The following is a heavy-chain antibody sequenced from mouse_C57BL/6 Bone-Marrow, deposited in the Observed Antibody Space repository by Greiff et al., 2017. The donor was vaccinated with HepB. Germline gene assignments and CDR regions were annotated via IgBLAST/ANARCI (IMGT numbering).Heavy chain of an antibody. CDR2: INPSSGST. V-gene: IGHV1-4*01. Sequence: VKVVESGAELARPGASVKMSCKASGYNFTSYTMHWVKHRPGQGLEWIGYINPSSGSTNYNQRFKDKATLTADKSSSTAYMQLTSLTSEGSAVYYCARTSLYYGYDGGFAYWGRGTLVTVSA. D-gene: IGHD2-2*01. CDR3: ARTSLYYGYDGGFAY. CDR1: GYNFTSYT. J-gene: IGHJ3*01.